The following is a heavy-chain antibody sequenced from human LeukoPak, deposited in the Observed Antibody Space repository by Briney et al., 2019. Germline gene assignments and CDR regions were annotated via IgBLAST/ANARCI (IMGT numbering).Heavy chain of an antibody. CDR1: GGSISSYY. V-gene: IGHV4-39*01. CDR2: IYYSGST. J-gene: IGHJ4*02. CDR3: ATLTRIAAAGTPKTDFDY. Sequence: PSETLSLTCTVSGGSISSYYWGWIRQPPGKGLEWIGSIYYSGSTYYNPSLKSRVTISVDTSKNQFSLKLSSVTAADTAVYYCATLTRIAAAGTPKTDFDYWGQGTLVTVSS. D-gene: IGHD6-13*01.